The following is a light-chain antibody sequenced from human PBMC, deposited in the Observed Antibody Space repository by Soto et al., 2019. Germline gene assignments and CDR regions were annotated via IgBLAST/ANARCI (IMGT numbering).Light chain of an antibody. CDR1: QSVSSNN. V-gene: IGKV3-20*01. Sequence: IVLAKSPGTLSLSPVEGGSLSCRAGQSVSSNNLAWYQQKPGQAPRLLIYAASYRATGIADRFSGSGSGTDFTLTISRLEPEDFAVYYCQQYGISPTFGQRSMVDI. J-gene: IGKJ1*01. CDR2: AAS. CDR3: QQYGISPT.